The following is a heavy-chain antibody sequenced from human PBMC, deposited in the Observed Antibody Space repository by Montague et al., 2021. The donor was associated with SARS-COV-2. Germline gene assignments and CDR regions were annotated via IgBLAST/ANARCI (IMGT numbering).Heavy chain of an antibody. J-gene: IGHJ6*02. D-gene: IGHD6-13*01. CDR2: ISSSSSYI. CDR1: GFTFSSCS. Sequence: SLRLSCAASGFTFSSCSMNWVRQAPGKGLEWVSSISSSSSYIYYADSVKGRFTISRDNAMNSLYLQMNSLRAEDTAVYYCARGEDRSSQYGMDVWGQGTTVTVSS. V-gene: IGHV3-21*01. CDR3: ARGEDRSSQYGMDV.